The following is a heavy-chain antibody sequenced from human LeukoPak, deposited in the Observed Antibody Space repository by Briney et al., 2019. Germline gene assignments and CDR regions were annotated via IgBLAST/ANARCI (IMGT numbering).Heavy chain of an antibody. CDR1: GGSISSGGNY. D-gene: IGHD1-26*01. Sequence: SETLFLTCSVSGGSISSGGNYWSWIRQHPGKGLEWIGYIYYSRSTSYNPSLKSRVTISLDTSKNQFSLNLSSVTAADTAVYYCARAGGSSPFDYWGQGTLVTVSS. CDR3: ARAGGSSPFDY. CDR2: IYYSRST. J-gene: IGHJ4*02. V-gene: IGHV4-31*03.